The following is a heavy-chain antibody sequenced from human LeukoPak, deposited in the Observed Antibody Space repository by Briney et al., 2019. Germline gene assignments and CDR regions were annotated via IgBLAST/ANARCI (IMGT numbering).Heavy chain of an antibody. V-gene: IGHV4-34*01. CDR3: ADGIAARPARNYYGMDV. CDR1: GGSFSGYY. D-gene: IGHD6-6*01. CDR2: INHSGST. Sequence: SETLSLTCAVYGGSFSGYYWSWIRQPPGKGLEWIGEINHSGSTNYNPSLKSGVTISVDTSKNQFSLKLSSVTAADTAVYYCADGIAARPARNYYGMDVWGQGTTVTVSS. J-gene: IGHJ6*02.